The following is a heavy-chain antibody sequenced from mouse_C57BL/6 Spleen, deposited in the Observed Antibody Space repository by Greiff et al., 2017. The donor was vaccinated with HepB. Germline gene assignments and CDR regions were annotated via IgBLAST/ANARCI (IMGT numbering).Heavy chain of an antibody. CDR3: ATRGYYDLYFDV. V-gene: IGHV5-4*01. D-gene: IGHD2-3*01. CDR2: ISDGGSYT. CDR1: GFTFSSYA. Sequence: EVQGVESGGGLVKPGGSLKLSCAASGFTFSSYAMSWVRQTPEKRLEWVATISDGGSYTYYPDNVKGRFTFSRDNAKNNLYLQMSHLESEDTAMYYCATRGYYDLYFDVWGTGTTVTVSS. J-gene: IGHJ1*03.